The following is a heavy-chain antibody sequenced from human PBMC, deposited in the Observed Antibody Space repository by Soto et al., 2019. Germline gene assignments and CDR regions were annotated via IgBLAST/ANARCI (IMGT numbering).Heavy chain of an antibody. V-gene: IGHV2-26*01. CDR1: GFSLSNARMG. J-gene: IGHJ4*02. D-gene: IGHD3-22*01. Sequence: SCPTLVNPTDTITLTCTVSGFSLSNARMGVSWIRQPPVNALELPAHIFSNDEKSYSTSLKSRLTISKDTSKSQVVLTMTNMDPVDTATYYCARTVVYYDSSGYYLYFDYWGQGTLVTVSS. CDR3: ARTVVYYDSSGYYLYFDY. CDR2: IFSNDEK.